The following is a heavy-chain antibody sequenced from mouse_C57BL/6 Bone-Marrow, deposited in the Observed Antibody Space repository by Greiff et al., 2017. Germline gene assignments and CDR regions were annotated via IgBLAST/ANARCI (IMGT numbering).Heavy chain of an antibody. J-gene: IGHJ3*01. CDR3: ARRYDGYSSWFAY. Sequence: QVQLQQPGAELVMPGASVKLSCKASGYTFTSYWMHWVKQRPGQGLEWIGEIDPSDSYTNYNQKFKGKSTLTVDKSSSTAYMQLSSLTSEDSAVYYCARRYDGYSSWFAYGGQGTLVTVSA. V-gene: IGHV1-69*01. D-gene: IGHD2-3*01. CDR1: GYTFTSYW. CDR2: IDPSDSYT.